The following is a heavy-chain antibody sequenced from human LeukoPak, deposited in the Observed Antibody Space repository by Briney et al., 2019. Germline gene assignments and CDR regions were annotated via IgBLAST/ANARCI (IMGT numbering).Heavy chain of an antibody. V-gene: IGHV1-2*02. D-gene: IGHD3-3*01. CDR2: INPNSGGT. J-gene: IGHJ3*02. CDR3: ARGPTIFGVVIILRFSLAFDI. Sequence: ASVKVSCKASGYTFTGYYMHWVRQAPGQGLEWMGWINPNSGGTNYAQKFQGRVTMTRDTSISTAYMELSRLRSDDTAVYYCARGPTIFGVVIILRFSLAFDIWGQGTMATVSS. CDR1: GYTFTGYY.